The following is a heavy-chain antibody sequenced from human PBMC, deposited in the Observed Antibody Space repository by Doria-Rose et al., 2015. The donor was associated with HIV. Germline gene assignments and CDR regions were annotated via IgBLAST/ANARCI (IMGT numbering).Heavy chain of an antibody. Sequence: LECLARIDWDDDKFYSTSLKTRLTISKDTSKNQVVLTMTNMDPVDTATYYCARSYYDTSGYSATGDAFDIWGPGAMVTVSS. CDR3: ARSYYDTSGYSATGDAFDI. CDR2: IDWDDDK. V-gene: IGHV2-70*04. J-gene: IGHJ3*02. D-gene: IGHD3-22*01.